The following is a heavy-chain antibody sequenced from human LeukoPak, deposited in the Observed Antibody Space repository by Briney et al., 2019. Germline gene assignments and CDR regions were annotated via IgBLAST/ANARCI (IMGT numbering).Heavy chain of an antibody. D-gene: IGHD3-10*01. V-gene: IGHV4-30-2*01. Sequence: PSQTLSLTCAVSGGSISSGGYSWSWIRQPPGKGLEWIGYIYHSGSTYYNPSLKSRVTISVDRSKNQFSLKLSSVTAADTAVYCCARSDYGSGSNYFDYWGQGTLVTVSS. J-gene: IGHJ4*02. CDR2: IYHSGST. CDR3: ARSDYGSGSNYFDY. CDR1: GGSISSGGYS.